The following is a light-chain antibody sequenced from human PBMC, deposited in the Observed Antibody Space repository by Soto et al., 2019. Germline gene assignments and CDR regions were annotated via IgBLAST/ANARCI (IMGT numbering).Light chain of an antibody. J-gene: IGKJ4*01. CDR2: VAS. CDR3: QHLNSYPLA. V-gene: IGKV1-9*01. Sequence: IPLTQSPSSLSASVGDRVTITCRASQGISSYLAWYQQNPGKAPKLLIYVASTLQSRVPSRFSGSGSGTDFTLTISSLQPEDFATYYCQHLNSYPLAFGGGTKVEIK. CDR1: QGISSY.